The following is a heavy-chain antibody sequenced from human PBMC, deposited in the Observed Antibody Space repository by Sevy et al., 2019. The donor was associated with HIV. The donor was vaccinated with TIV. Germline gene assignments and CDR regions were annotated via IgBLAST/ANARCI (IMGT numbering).Heavy chain of an antibody. CDR1: GFTFSDYY. CDR2: ISSSGSTI. Sequence: GGSLRLSCAASGFTFSDYYMSWIRQAPGKGLEWVSYISSSGSTIYYADSVKGRFTISRDNAKNSLYLQMNSLRAEDTAMYYCSTYYYDSSGYYFDYWGQGTLVTVSS. CDR3: STYYYDSSGYYFDY. J-gene: IGHJ4*02. V-gene: IGHV3-11*01. D-gene: IGHD3-22*01.